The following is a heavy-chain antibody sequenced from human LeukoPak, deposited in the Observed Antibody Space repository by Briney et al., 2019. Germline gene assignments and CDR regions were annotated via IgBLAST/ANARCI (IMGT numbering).Heavy chain of an antibody. Sequence: GGSLRLSCAASGFTFSSYAMSWVRQAPGKGLEWVSAISGSGGSTYYADSVKGRFTISRDNSKNTLYLQMNSLRAEDTAVYYCAKDWWDIVVVTAIGGVFDYWGQGTLITVSS. CDR1: GFTFSSYA. CDR3: AKDWWDIVVVTAIGGVFDY. D-gene: IGHD2-21*02. J-gene: IGHJ4*02. CDR2: ISGSGGST. V-gene: IGHV3-23*01.